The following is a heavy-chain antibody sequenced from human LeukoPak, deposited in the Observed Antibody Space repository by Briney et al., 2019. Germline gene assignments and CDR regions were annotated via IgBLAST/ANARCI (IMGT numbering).Heavy chain of an antibody. Sequence: ASVKVSCKASGYTFTSYAMHWVRQAPGQRLEWMGWINAGNGNTKYSQKFQGRVTITRDTSASTAYKELSSLRSEDTAVYYCARDLIISNHYYYYGMDVWGQGTTVTVSS. J-gene: IGHJ6*02. CDR3: ARDLIISNHYYYYGMDV. CDR2: INAGNGNT. D-gene: IGHD3-10*01. V-gene: IGHV1-3*01. CDR1: GYTFTSYA.